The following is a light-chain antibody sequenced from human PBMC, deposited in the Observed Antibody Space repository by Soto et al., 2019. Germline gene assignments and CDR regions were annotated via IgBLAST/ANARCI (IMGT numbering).Light chain of an antibody. CDR1: DSFYGS. V-gene: IGKV3-15*01. Sequence: ETVMTQSPATLSVSPGERATLSCRASDSFYGSLAWYQQKPGQAPSLLIYGASTRATGIPARFSGSGSGTEFTLTISRLQSEDFALYYCHQYNNWPLWTIGQRIEVDI. CDR3: HQYNNWPLWT. J-gene: IGKJ1*01. CDR2: GAS.